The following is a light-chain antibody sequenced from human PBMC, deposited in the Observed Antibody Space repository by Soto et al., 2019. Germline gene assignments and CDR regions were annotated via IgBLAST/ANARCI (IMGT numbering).Light chain of an antibody. CDR2: TAS. Sequence: DIQMTQSPSTLSASVGDRVTITCRASQSISSWLAWYQQKPGKAPKLLIYTASSLKSGVPSRFSGSGSGTEFTLTISSLPPDDFATYYCQQYNSYSRETFGQGTKVEIK. V-gene: IGKV1-5*03. CDR3: QQYNSYSRET. J-gene: IGKJ1*01. CDR1: QSISSW.